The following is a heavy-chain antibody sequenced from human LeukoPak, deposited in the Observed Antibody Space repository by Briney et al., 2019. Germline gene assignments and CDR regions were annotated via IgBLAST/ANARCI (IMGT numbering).Heavy chain of an antibody. CDR2: INSDGSST. Sequence: PGGSLRLSCAASGFTLSSYWMHWVRQVPGKGLVWVSRINSDGSSTTYADSVKGRFTISRDNAKNTLYLQMNSLRVEDTAVYYCARGTGFGELVDVWGQGTTVTVSS. CDR3: ARGTGFGELVDV. D-gene: IGHD3-10*01. J-gene: IGHJ6*02. V-gene: IGHV3-74*01. CDR1: GFTLSSYW.